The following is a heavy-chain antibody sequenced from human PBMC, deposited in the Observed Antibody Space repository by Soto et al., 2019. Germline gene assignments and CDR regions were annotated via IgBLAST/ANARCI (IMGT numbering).Heavy chain of an antibody. Sequence: ASVKVSCKASGYTFTSYAMHWVRQAPGQRLEWMGWINAGNGNTKYSQKFQGRVTITRDTSASTAYMELSSLRSEDTAVYYCARVPSGSYYYYYGMDVWGQGTTVTVS. J-gene: IGHJ6*02. CDR1: GYTFTSYA. CDR2: INAGNGNT. D-gene: IGHD7-27*01. V-gene: IGHV1-3*01. CDR3: ARVPSGSYYYYYGMDV.